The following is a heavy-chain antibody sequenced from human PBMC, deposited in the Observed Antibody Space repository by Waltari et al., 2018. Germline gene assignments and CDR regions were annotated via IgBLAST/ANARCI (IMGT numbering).Heavy chain of an antibody. J-gene: IGHJ3*02. CDR3: ARDSVYDDFWSGYSQTSHDAFDI. V-gene: IGHV1-3*01. D-gene: IGHD3-3*01. CDR1: GYTFTSYA. CDR2: INAGNGNT. Sequence: QVQLVQSGAEVKKPGASVQVSCKASGYTFTSYAMHWVRQAPGQRLEWMGWINAGNGNTKDYKKLQGRVNSTRDTSASTAYMELSRLISEDTAVYYCARDSVYDDFWSGYSQTSHDAFDIWGQGTMVTVSS.